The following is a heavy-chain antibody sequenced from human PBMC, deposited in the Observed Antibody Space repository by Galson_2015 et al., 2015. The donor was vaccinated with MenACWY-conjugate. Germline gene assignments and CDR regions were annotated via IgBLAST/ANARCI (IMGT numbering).Heavy chain of an antibody. V-gene: IGHV3-23*01. D-gene: IGHD1-26*01. Sequence: SLRLSCAASGFTFSSYGMSWVRQAPGKGLEWVSGISGRSGSTYYADSVKGRFTISRDNSKNTLYLQMNSLRAEDTAVYYCVKSSWVASGWGYFDYWGQGTLDTVSS. CDR3: VKSSWVASGWGYFDY. CDR2: ISGRSGST. CDR1: GFTFSSYG. J-gene: IGHJ4*02.